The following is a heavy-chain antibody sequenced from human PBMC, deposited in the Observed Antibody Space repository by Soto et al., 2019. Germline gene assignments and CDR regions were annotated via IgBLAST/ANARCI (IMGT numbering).Heavy chain of an antibody. CDR1: GCSFTSYW. CDR3: AITRAEKGGIFGVVSFKHYYRGMDV. Sequence: PGESLKISCKGSGCSFTSYWIGWVRQMPGKGLEGMGIIYPGDSGTRYSPSFQGQVTISADKSISTAYLQWSSLKASDTAMYYCAITRAEKGGIFGVVSFKHYYRGMDVWGQGSKVTVP. D-gene: IGHD3-3*01. CDR2: IYPGDSGT. J-gene: IGHJ6*02. V-gene: IGHV5-51*01.